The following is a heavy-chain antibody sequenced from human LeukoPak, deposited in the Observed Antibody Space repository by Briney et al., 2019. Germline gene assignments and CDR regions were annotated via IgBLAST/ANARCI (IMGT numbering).Heavy chain of an antibody. CDR1: GGTFSSYA. CDR2: IIPIFGTA. D-gene: IGHD5-12*01. V-gene: IGHV1-69*13. CDR3: ARVPIVATDVPYGMDG. Sequence: ASVKVSCKASGGTFSSYAISWLRQAPGQGLEWMGGIIPIFGTANYAQKFQGRVTITADESTSTAYMELSSLRSEDTAVYYCARVPIVATDVPYGMDGWGQGTTVTVSS. J-gene: IGHJ6*02.